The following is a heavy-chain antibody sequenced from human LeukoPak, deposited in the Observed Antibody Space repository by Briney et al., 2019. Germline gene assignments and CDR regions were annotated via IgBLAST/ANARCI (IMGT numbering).Heavy chain of an antibody. CDR1: GYTFTGYY. CDR2: INPNSGGT. D-gene: IGHD6-19*01. Sequence: ASVKVSCKASGYTFTGYYMHWVRQAPGQGLEWMGWINPNSGGTNYAQKFQGRVTMTRDTSISTAYMELSRLRSDDTAVYYCARGAGQWLVRNWFDPWGQGTLVTVSS. V-gene: IGHV1-2*02. CDR3: ARGAGQWLVRNWFDP. J-gene: IGHJ5*02.